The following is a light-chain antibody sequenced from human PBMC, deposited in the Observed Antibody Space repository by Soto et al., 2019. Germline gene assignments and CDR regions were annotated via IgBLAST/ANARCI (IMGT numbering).Light chain of an antibody. CDR2: RND. J-gene: IGLJ2*01. CDR3: AAWDDSLNSVI. CDR1: GSNMGTNR. V-gene: IGLV1-44*01. Sequence: QSVLTQPPSASGTPGQKVTISCSGSGSNMGTNRVSWYQVLPGTAPKLLIFRNDKRPSGVPDRLSGSKSGTSASLAISGLQSEDEADYYCAAWDDSLNSVIFGEGTKLTVL.